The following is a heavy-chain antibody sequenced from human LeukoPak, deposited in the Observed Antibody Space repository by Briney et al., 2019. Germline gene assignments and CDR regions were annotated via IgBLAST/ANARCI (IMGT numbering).Heavy chain of an antibody. Sequence: GGSLRLSCAASGFSFSYYAMAWVRQVSGKGLEWVSAISGRGASTYYADSVEGRFTISRDNSKNTLWLQMKSLRAEDTAVYYCAKVPTWLGLGSDGFDIWGQGTMVTVSS. CDR3: AKVPTWLGLGSDGFDI. CDR2: ISGRGAST. J-gene: IGHJ3*02. CDR1: GFSFSYYA. D-gene: IGHD1-26*01. V-gene: IGHV3-23*01.